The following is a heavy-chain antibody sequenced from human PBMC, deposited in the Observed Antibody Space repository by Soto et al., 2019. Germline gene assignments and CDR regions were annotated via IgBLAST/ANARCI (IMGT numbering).Heavy chain of an antibody. V-gene: IGHV3-33*01. CDR1: RFVFSGYG. D-gene: IGHD3-10*01. CDR2: IWANGVTR. Sequence: QEHLVESGGGVVQPGRSLRLSCAASRFVFSGYGMHWVRQAPGKGLEWVAVIWANGVTRYYADSVKGRFTISRDNSKNTLYLQIDSLRADDTAVYYCTRDQENRAFDYWGQGTLVTVSS. J-gene: IGHJ4*02. CDR3: TRDQENRAFDY.